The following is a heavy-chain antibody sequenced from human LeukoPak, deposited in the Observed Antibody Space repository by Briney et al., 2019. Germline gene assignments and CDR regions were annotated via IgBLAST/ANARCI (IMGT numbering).Heavy chain of an antibody. D-gene: IGHD3-22*01. Sequence: SETLSLTCTVSGGSISSYYWSWIRQPPGKGLEWIGYIYYSGSTNYNPSLKSRVTISVDTSKNQFSLKLSSVTAADTAVYYCARGDSSGYCLNYFDYWGQGTLVTVSS. CDR1: GGSISSYY. CDR3: ARGDSSGYCLNYFDY. J-gene: IGHJ4*02. CDR2: IYYSGST. V-gene: IGHV4-59*01.